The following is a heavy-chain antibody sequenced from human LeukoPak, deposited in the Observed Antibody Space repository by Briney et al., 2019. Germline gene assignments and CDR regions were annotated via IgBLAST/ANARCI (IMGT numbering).Heavy chain of an antibody. Sequence: QAGGSLRLSCAASGFTFSSYAMSWVRQAPGKGLEWVSAISGSGGSTYYADSVKGRFTISRDNSKNTLYLQMNSLRAEDTAMYYCANIEVRPDFDYWGQGTLVTVSS. CDR2: ISGSGGST. V-gene: IGHV3-23*01. CDR3: ANIEVRPDFDY. CDR1: GFTFSSYA. J-gene: IGHJ4*02. D-gene: IGHD6-6*01.